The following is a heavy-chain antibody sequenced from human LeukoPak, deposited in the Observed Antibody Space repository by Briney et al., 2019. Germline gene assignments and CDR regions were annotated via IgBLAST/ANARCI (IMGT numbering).Heavy chain of an antibody. Sequence: ASVKVSFTASGYTFTNYYMHWVRQAPGQGLEWMGIINPSGGSTSYAQKFQGRVTMTRDTSTSTVYMELSSLRSEDTAVYFCARDPSYDSSDYYYGAGYWGQGTLVTVSS. D-gene: IGHD3-22*01. CDR3: ARDPSYDSSDYYYGAGY. CDR1: GYTFTNYY. V-gene: IGHV1-46*01. CDR2: INPSGGST. J-gene: IGHJ4*02.